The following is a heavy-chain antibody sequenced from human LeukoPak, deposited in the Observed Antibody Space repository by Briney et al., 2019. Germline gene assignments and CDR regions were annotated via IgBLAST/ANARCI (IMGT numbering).Heavy chain of an antibody. CDR3: ARGGKATVVTM. CDR1: GGSINSYY. J-gene: IGHJ4*02. Sequence: SETLSLTCTVSGGSINSYYWSWIRQPAGKGLERIGRIYSSGSTNYNPSLKSRVSMSVDTSKNQFSLKLTSVTAADTAVCYCARGGKATVVTMWGQGILVTVSS. V-gene: IGHV4-4*07. D-gene: IGHD4-23*01. CDR2: IYSSGST.